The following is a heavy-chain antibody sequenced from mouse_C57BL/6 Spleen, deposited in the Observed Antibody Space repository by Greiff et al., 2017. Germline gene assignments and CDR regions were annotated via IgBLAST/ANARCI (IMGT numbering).Heavy chain of an antibody. Sequence: QVQLQQPGAELVKPGASVKMSCKASGYTFTSYWITWVKQRPGQGLEWIGDIYPGSGSTNYNEKFKSKATLTVETSSSTAYMQLSSLTSEDSAVYYCARSLITTVVDDYWGQGTTLTVSS. CDR1: GYTFTSYW. J-gene: IGHJ2*01. V-gene: IGHV1-55*01. CDR3: ARSLITTVVDDY. CDR2: IYPGSGST. D-gene: IGHD1-1*01.